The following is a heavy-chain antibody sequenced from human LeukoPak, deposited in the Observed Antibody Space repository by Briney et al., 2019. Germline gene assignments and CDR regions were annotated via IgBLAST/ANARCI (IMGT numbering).Heavy chain of an antibody. D-gene: IGHD2-2*01. J-gene: IGHJ4*02. Sequence: SETLSLTCTVSGGPISSSSYLWSWIRQPPGKGLDWIGSIYYSGNTYYNPSLKSRVTMSVDTSKNQFSLKLRSVTAADTTVYYCARGRREYCTSTSCYYYFDYWAREPWSPSPQ. CDR1: GGPISSSSYL. V-gene: IGHV4-39*01. CDR2: IYYSGNT. CDR3: ARGRREYCTSTSCYYYFDY.